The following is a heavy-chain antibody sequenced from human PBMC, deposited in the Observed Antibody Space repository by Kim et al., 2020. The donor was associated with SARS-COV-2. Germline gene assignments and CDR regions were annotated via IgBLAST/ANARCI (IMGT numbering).Heavy chain of an antibody. CDR1: GFTFSSYG. CDR2: ISYDGSNK. J-gene: IGHJ4*02. V-gene: IGHV3-30*18. D-gene: IGHD2-2*01. CDR3: AKAEDIVVVPAGFDY. Sequence: GGSLRLSCAASGFTFSSYGMHWVRQAPGKGLEWVAVISYDGSNKYYADSVKGRFTISRDNSKNTLYLQMNSLRAEDTAVYCCAKAEDIVVVPAGFDYWGQGTLVTVSS.